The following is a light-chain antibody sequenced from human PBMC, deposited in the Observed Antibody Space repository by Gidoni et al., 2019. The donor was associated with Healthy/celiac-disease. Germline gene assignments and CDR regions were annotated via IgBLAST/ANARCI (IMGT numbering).Light chain of an antibody. CDR3: HVWDSSSVV. J-gene: IGLJ2*01. CDR1: NIGSKS. CDR2: YDS. V-gene: IGLV3-21*04. Sequence: SHVLTPPPSLSIAPVKTDRITWEGNNIGSKSVHRHQQKQGQAPVLAIYYDSDRPSGLPERFSGSNDGHTATLSVSRVEAGDEADDYCHVWDSSSVVFGGGTKLTVL.